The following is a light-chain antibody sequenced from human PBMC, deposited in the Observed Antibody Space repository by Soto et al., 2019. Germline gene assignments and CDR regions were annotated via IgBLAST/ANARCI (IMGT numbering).Light chain of an antibody. CDR3: QQHSTSIT. V-gene: IGKV3-11*01. Sequence: EIVLTQSPDTLSLSPGERATLSCWASHSVTTHLAWFQQRPGQTPRLLIYDASTRAPGIPARFSGRGAREDFPTNISILEPEDVAVYCCQQHSTSITFGQGTKLEIK. CDR1: HSVTTH. CDR2: DAS. J-gene: IGKJ5*01.